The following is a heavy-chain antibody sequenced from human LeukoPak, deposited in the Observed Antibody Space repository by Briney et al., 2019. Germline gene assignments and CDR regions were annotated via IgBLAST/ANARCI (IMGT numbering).Heavy chain of an antibody. J-gene: IGHJ4*02. D-gene: IGHD5-12*01. CDR1: GFTFSSYW. CDR3: ARDLHIAATDY. V-gene: IGHV3-74*01. CDR2: IHWDGSNT. Sequence: QPGGSLRLSCAASGFTFSSYWMHWVRQAPGKGLVWVSRIHWDGSNTNYAESVKGRFTISRDNAKNTVYLQMNSLKAEDTAVYYCARDLHIAATDYWGQGTLVTVSS.